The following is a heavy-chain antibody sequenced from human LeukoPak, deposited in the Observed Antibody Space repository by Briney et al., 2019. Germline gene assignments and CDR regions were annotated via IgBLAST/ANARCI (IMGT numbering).Heavy chain of an antibody. D-gene: IGHD6-13*01. V-gene: IGHV3-23*01. CDR3: AKTRPLDSSSWSHGDY. CDR1: GFTFSSYS. J-gene: IGHJ4*02. Sequence: GGSLRLSCAASGFTFSSYSMNWVRQAPGKGLEWVSAISGSGDSTYYGDSVKGRFTISRDNSKNTLYLQMNSLRAEDTAVYYCAKTRPLDSSSWSHGDYWGQGTLVTVSS. CDR2: ISGSGDST.